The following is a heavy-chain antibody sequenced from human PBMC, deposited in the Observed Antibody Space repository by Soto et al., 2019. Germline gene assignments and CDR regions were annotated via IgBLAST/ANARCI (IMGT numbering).Heavy chain of an antibody. Sequence: GGSLRLSCAASGFTFSSYSMNWVRQAPGKGLEWVSYISSSSSTIYYADSVKGRFTISRDNAKNSLYLQMNSLRAEDTAVYYCARVTHYDYIWGSYTFDYWGQGTLVTVSS. CDR1: GFTFSSYS. J-gene: IGHJ4*02. D-gene: IGHD3-16*01. CDR3: ARVTHYDYIWGSYTFDY. V-gene: IGHV3-48*01. CDR2: ISSSSSTI.